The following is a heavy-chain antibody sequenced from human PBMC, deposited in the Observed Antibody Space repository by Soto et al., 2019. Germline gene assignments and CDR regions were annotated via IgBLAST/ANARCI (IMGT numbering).Heavy chain of an antibody. J-gene: IGHJ4*02. CDR1: GFTFSSYG. V-gene: IGHV3-30*18. D-gene: IGHD7-27*01. Sequence: GSLRLSCAASGFTFSSYGMHWVRQAPGKGLEWVAVISYDGSNKYYADSVKGRFTISRDNSKNTLYLQMNSLRAEDTAVYYCAKDLAGAIYFDYWGQGTLVTVSS. CDR3: AKDLAGAIYFDY. CDR2: ISYDGSNK.